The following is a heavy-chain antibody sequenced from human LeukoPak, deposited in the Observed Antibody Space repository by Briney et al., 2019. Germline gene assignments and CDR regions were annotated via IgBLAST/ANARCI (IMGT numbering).Heavy chain of an antibody. CDR3: ARAEQLACDY. CDR2: ISYDGSNK. J-gene: IGHJ4*02. D-gene: IGHD1/OR15-1a*01. CDR1: GFTFSSYG. V-gene: IGHV3-30*19. Sequence: GGSLRLSCAASGFTFSSYGMHWVRQAPGKGLEWVAVISYDGSNKYYADSVKGRFSISRDNSKNTLYLQMNSLRAEDTAVYHCARAEQLACDYWGQGTLVTVSS.